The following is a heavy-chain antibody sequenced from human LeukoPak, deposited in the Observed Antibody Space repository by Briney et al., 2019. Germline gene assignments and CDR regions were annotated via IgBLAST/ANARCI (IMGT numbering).Heavy chain of an antibody. J-gene: IGHJ5*02. CDR2: IYYSGST. CDR1: GGSFSGYY. V-gene: IGHV4-59*01. CDR3: ARDKGSIDP. D-gene: IGHD2-2*01. Sequence: KPSETLSLTCAVYGGSFSGYYWSWIRQPPGKGLEWIGYIYYSGSTNYNPSLKSRVTISVDTSKNQFSLKLSSVTAADTAVYYCARDKGSIDPWGQGTLVTVSS.